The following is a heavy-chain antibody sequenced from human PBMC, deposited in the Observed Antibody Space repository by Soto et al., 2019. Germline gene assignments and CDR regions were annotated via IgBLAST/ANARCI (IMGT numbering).Heavy chain of an antibody. Sequence: GGSLRLSCVVSGFTYGSYAMSWVRQAPGEGLEWVSTITSGGGSTYYGDFVKGRFTISRDNSKNTLYLQMNSLRAEDTAVYYCANSGGLRSYFDYWGQGTLVTVSS. CDR2: ITSGGGST. V-gene: IGHV3-23*01. J-gene: IGHJ4*02. CDR3: ANSGGLRSYFDY. D-gene: IGHD4-17*01. CDR1: GFTYGSYA.